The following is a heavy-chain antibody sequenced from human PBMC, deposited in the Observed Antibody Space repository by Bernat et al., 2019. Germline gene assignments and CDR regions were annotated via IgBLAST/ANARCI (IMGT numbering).Heavy chain of an antibody. CDR3: ARDQVAGTEY. V-gene: IGHV1-46*01. CDR1: GYTFTSYS. CDR2: INPSGGST. Sequence: QVQLVQSGAEVKKPGASVKVSCEASGYTFTSYSMHWVRQAPGQGLEWMGIINPSGGSTSYAQKFQGRVTMTRDTSTSTVYMDLSSLRSEDTAMYYCARDQVAGTEYWGQGTLVIVSS. J-gene: IGHJ4*02. D-gene: IGHD6-19*01.